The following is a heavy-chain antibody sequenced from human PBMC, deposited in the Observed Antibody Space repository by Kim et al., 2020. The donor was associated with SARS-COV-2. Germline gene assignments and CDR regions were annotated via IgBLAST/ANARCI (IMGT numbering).Heavy chain of an antibody. CDR3: ARSKTAAAAPDFDY. D-gene: IGHD6-13*01. J-gene: IGHJ4*02. V-gene: IGHV4-39*01. Sequence: NPHLKSRGTMSVDTSKTQFSLKVSSVTAADTAVYYCARSKTAAAAPDFDYWGQGTLVTVSS.